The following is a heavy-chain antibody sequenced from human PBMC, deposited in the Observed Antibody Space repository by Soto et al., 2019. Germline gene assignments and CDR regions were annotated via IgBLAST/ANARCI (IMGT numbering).Heavy chain of an antibody. V-gene: IGHV3-49*03. J-gene: IGHJ6*02. CDR3: TRDPPLYGSGSYLYYYYYGMDV. CDR1: GFTFGDYA. CDR2: IRSKAYGGTT. D-gene: IGHD3-10*01. Sequence: GGSLRLSCTASGFTFGDYAMSWFRQAPGKGLEWVGFIRSKAYGGTTEYAASVKGRFTISRDDSKSIAYLQMNSLKTEDTAVYYCTRDPPLYGSGSYLYYYYYGMDVWGQGTTVTVSS.